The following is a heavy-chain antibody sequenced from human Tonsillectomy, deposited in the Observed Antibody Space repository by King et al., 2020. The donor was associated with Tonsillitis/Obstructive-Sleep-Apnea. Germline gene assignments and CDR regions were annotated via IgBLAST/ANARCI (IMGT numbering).Heavy chain of an antibody. CDR1: GGSISSYY. CDR2: IYYSGVT. J-gene: IGHJ6*02. Sequence: QLQESGPGLVKPSETLSLTCTVPGGSISSYYWSWIRQPPGKGLECIGYIYYSGVTNYNPSLKSRLTISVDTSKNQFSLKLSSVTAADTAVYYCARHGEVDYGMDVWGQGTTVTVSS. V-gene: IGHV4-59*08. CDR3: ARHGEVDYGMDV. D-gene: IGHD2-21*01.